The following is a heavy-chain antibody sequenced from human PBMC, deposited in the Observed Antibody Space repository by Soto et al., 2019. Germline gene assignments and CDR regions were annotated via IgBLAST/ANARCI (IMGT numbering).Heavy chain of an antibody. V-gene: IGHV4-31*03. D-gene: IGHD2-2*01. CDR3: ARPGRATIFPAANDAFDI. CDR1: GGSIRSGGYY. CDR2: IYYSGST. Sequence: NPSETLCLTCSVSGGSIRSGGYYWSWIRQHPGKGLEWIGYIYYSGSTYYNPSLKRRVTISVDTSKNQFSLKLSSVTAADTAVYYCARPGRATIFPAANDAFDIWGQGTRVTVSS. J-gene: IGHJ3*02.